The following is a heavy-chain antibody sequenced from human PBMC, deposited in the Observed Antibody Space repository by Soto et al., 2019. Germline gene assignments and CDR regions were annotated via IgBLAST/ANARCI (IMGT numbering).Heavy chain of an antibody. Sequence: QVQLQQSGPGLVKPSQTLSLTCAISGESVSTNSATWDWIRQSPSRGLEWLGRTYYRSKRYHDYAVSLKGRXTXNXHTSNNQLSLQLNSVTPDDTAVYYCARLIGDSWLDSWGQGTLVTVSS. J-gene: IGHJ5*01. CDR2: TYYRSKRYH. V-gene: IGHV6-1*01. D-gene: IGHD2-8*01. CDR1: GESVSTNSAT. CDR3: ARLIGDSWLDS.